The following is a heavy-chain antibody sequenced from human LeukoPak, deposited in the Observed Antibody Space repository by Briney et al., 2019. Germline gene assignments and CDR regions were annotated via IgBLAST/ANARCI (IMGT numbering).Heavy chain of an antibody. CDR2: ISSSGSSI. D-gene: IGHD4-17*01. V-gene: IGHV3-11*04. CDR1: GFTFSDYY. CDR3: PSLSRGVTIRDY. Sequence: GGSLRLSCAASGFTFSDYYMNWIRQAPGKGLEWVSYISSSGSSIYYADSVKGRFTISRDNAKNSLYLQMNDLRPEDTAVSYCPSLSRGVTIRDYWGQGTLVTVSS. J-gene: IGHJ4*02.